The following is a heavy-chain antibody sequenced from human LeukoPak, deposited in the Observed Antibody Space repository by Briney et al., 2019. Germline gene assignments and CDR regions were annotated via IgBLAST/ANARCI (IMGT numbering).Heavy chain of an antibody. CDR1: GFTFSNYW. J-gene: IGHJ4*02. CDR2: IKADGSEK. V-gene: IGHV3-7*01. Sequence: GGSLRLSCAASGFTFSNYWMSWVRQAPGKGLEWVANIKADGSEKQYVDSVKGRFTISRDNAKNSLYLQMNSLRAEDTAVYYCARDPCCYSSSWGPYFDYWGQGTLVTVSS. CDR3: ARDPCCYSSSWGPYFDY. D-gene: IGHD2-2*01.